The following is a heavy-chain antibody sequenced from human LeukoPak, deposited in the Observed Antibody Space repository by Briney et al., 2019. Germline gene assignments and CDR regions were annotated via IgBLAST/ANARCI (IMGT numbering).Heavy chain of an antibody. V-gene: IGHV1-69*04. D-gene: IGHD1-1*01. CDR1: GGTFSSYA. J-gene: IGHJ4*02. CDR2: IIPILGIA. Sequence: SVKVSCKASGGTFSSYAISWVRQAPGQGLEWMGRIIPILGIANYAQKFQGRVTITADKSTSTAYMELGSLRSEDTAVYYCARGRGTTILSACDYWGQGTLVTVSS. CDR3: ARGRGTTILSACDY.